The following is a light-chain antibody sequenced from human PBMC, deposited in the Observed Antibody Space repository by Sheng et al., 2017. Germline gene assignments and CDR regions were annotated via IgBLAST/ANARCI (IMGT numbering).Light chain of an antibody. CDR2: DVS. J-gene: IGLJ1*01. V-gene: IGLV2-14*01. Sequence: QSALTQPASVSGSPGQSLTISCTGTSSDVGSYNYVSWYQQHPGKAPKLVIYDVSNRPSGVSNRFSGFKSDNTASLTISGLQNEDEADYYCSSYSSSNSPWVFGTGTKVSVL. CDR1: SSDVGSYNY. CDR3: SSYSSSNSPWV.